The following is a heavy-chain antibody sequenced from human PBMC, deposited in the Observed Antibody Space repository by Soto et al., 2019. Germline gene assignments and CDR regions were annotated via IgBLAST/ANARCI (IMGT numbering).Heavy chain of an antibody. V-gene: IGHV3-23*01. CDR2: ISGSGDNT. CDR1: GFMFSSYA. CDR3: AKTFFSGSGSYRGWFDP. J-gene: IGHJ5*02. D-gene: IGHD3-10*01. Sequence: GGSLRLSCAASGFMFSSYAMTWVRQAPGRGLEWVSVISGSGDNTYYADSVKGRFTISRDGSKDTLYLQMNSLRADDTAVYYCAKTFFSGSGSYRGWFDPWGQGTQVTVSS.